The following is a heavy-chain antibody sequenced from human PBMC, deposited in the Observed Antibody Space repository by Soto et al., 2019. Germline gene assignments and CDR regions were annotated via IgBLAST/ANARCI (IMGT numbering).Heavy chain of an antibody. CDR3: ARAPVVRGVIGFDY. D-gene: IGHD3-10*01. J-gene: IGHJ4*02. Sequence: SETLSLTCTVSGGSISSGGYYWSWIRQHPGKGLEWIGYIYYSGSTYYNPSLKSRVTISVDTSKNQFSLKLSSVTAADTAVYYCARAPVVRGVIGFDYWGQGTLVTVSS. CDR1: GGSISSGGYY. V-gene: IGHV4-31*03. CDR2: IYYSGST.